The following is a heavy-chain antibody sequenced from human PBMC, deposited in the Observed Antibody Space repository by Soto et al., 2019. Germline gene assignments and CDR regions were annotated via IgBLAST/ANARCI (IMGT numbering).Heavy chain of an antibody. CDR3: VKDNLAGGADV. CDR1: GFALRDSA. CDR2: MYSSGDV. J-gene: IGHJ6*02. Sequence: VQLVESGGALVQPGGSLRLSCATSGFALRDSAMHWVRQVSGGGLQWVSGMYSSGDVGYAGSVRGRFTMSRDVARNALFLQMSRLTADDTALYYCVKDNLAGGADVWGQGTTVTVSS. D-gene: IGHD3-10*01. V-gene: IGHV3-9*01.